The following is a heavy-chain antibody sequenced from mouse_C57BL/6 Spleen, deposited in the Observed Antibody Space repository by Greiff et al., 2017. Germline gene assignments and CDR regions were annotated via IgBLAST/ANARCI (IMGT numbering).Heavy chain of an antibody. CDR2: INPNNGST. CDR1: GYSFTDYN. V-gene: IGHV1-39*01. J-gene: IGHJ4*01. CDR3: ARQVGNSGALDY. Sequence: EVQLQQSGPELVKPGASVKISCKASGYSFTDYNMDWVKQSHGKSLEWIGEINPNNGSTSYNQKFKGKATLTVDKSSSTAYMQLNSLTSEDSAVYCGARQVGNSGALDYWGQGTTVTVSA. D-gene: IGHD2-1*01.